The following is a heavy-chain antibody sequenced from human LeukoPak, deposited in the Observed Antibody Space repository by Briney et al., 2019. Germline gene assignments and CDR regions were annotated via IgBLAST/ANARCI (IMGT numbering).Heavy chain of an antibody. J-gene: IGHJ4*01. V-gene: IGHV3-21*01. CDR2: IAGSSGYI. CDR3: AGERGAYFVAHCYFSFDY. CDR1: GFPFSSYT. D-gene: IGHD2-21*02. Sequence: GGSLRLSCAASGFPFSSYTTNWVRQAPGKGLEWVSSIAGSSGYISYADSVKGRFTISRDNAKKSLYLQMTSLIAEDDTVDYCAGERGAYFVAHCYFSFDYCGRGTLVTVSS.